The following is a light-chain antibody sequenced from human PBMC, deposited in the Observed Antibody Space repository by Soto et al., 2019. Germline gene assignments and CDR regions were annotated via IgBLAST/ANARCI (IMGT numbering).Light chain of an antibody. CDR1: QDIYKY. CDR3: QKYGSAPRT. J-gene: IGKJ1*01. CDR2: GAS. Sequence: DIQMTQSPSSLSASVGDRVTITCRASQDIYKYLAWYRQKPGEPPALLIYGASTLQSGVPSRFSGSGSGTDFTLTITSLQPEEVATYYCQKYGSAPRTVGPGTKVDIK. V-gene: IGKV1-27*01.